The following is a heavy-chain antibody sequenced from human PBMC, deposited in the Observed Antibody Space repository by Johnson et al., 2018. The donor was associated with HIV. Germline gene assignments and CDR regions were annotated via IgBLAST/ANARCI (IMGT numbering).Heavy chain of an antibody. Sequence: QVQLVESGGGVVPPGRSLRLSCAASGFTFSYYSMHCVRPAPGKGLEWVAVISHDGSNKYYADSVRGRFTISRDKSRNTLYLQMNSMRAEDRAGHYCEREGNEDESRSHGVDSGGQGTMGNVSS. J-gene: IGHJ3*02. CDR3: EREGNEDESRSHGVDS. D-gene: IGHD3-22*01. CDR2: ISHDGSNK. CDR1: GFTFSYYS. V-gene: IGHV3-30-3*01.